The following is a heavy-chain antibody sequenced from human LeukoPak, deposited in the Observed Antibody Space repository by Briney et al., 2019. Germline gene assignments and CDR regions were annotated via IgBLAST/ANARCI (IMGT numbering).Heavy chain of an antibody. CDR1: GFTFSSYW. CDR3: ARGDFYGDYFDY. V-gene: IGHV3-74*01. CDR2: INSDGSST. J-gene: IGHJ4*02. D-gene: IGHD4-17*01. Sequence: GGSLRLSCAAPGFTFSSYWMHWVRQAPGKGLVRVSRINSDGSSTSYADSVKGRFTISRDNAKNTLYLQMNSLRAEDTAVYYCARGDFYGDYFDYWGQGTLVTVSS.